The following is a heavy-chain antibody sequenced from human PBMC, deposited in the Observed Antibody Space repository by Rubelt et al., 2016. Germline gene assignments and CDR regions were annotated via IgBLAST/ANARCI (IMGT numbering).Heavy chain of an antibody. D-gene: IGHD4-17*01. Sequence: QVQLQGSGPGLLKPSETLSLTCAVYGGSFSDYYWSWIRQPPGKGLEWIGEINHSGSTNYNPSLKSRVTISVDTSKNQFSLKLNSVTSADTTMYCCASQKGGTVTTWGQGTLVTVSS. V-gene: IGHV4-34*01. CDR2: INHSGST. J-gene: IGHJ4*02. CDR3: ASQKGGTVTT. CDR1: GGSFSDYY.